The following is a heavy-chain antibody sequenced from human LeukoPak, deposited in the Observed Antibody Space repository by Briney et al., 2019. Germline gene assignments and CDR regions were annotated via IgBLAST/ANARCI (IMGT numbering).Heavy chain of an antibody. CDR1: GFIFSSYA. D-gene: IGHD3-10*01. CDR3: AKDLLWFGGTGGMDV. CDR2: ISGSGGST. V-gene: IGHV3-23*01. J-gene: IGHJ6*04. Sequence: GGSLRLSCAASGFIFSSYAMSWVRQAPGKGLEWVSAISGSGGSTYYADSVKGRFTISRDNSKHTLYLQMNSLRAEDTAVYYCAKDLLWFGGTGGMDVWGKGTTVTVSS.